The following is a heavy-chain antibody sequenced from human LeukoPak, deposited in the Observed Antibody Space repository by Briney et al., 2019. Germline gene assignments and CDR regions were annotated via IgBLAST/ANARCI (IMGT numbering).Heavy chain of an antibody. J-gene: IGHJ4*02. CDR3: SVYSSGYYFGD. CDR2: ISSSSDNI. Sequence: GGSLRLSCVASGFTFSSYAMNWVRQAPGKGLEWVSSISSSSDNIYYADSLKGRFAVSRDNAKNSLYLQMNSLRAEDTAVYFCSVYSSGYYFGDWGQGTLVTVSS. D-gene: IGHD6-25*01. V-gene: IGHV3-21*01. CDR1: GFTFSSYA.